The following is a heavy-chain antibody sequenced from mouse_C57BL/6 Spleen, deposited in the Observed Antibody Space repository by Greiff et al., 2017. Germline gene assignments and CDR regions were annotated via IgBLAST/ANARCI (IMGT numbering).Heavy chain of an antibody. J-gene: IGHJ3*01. V-gene: IGHV1-58*01. Sequence: EVQLQQSGAELVRPGSSVKMSCKTSGYTFTSYGINWVKQRPGQGLEWIGYIFLGNGYTEYNEKFKGKATLTSDTSSSTAYMQLSSLTSEDSAIYCCAKIYGSSPGGFAYWGQGTLVTVSA. D-gene: IGHD1-1*01. CDR2: IFLGNGYT. CDR3: AKIYGSSPGGFAY. CDR1: GYTFTSYG.